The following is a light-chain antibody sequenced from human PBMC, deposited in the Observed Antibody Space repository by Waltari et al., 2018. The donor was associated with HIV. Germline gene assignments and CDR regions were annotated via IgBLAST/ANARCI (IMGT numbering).Light chain of an antibody. Sequence: IVMTQSPDSLAVSLGERATINCKSSQSVLYKSINKNYLAWYQQKAGQPPKLLFFWASTRASGVPDRFTASGSGTDFTLTVSSLQAEDVAVYYCQQYFMSPLTFGQGTRLEIK. CDR2: WAS. CDR3: QQYFMSPLT. V-gene: IGKV4-1*01. CDR1: QSVLYKSINKNY. J-gene: IGKJ5*01.